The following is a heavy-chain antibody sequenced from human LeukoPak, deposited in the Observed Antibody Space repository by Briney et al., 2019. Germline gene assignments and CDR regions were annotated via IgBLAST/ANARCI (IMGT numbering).Heavy chain of an antibody. J-gene: IGHJ4*02. CDR1: HC. D-gene: IGHD5-18*01. Sequence: HCWTWVRQPPGKGLEWIGYVYHTGTSNYNPSVRSRITMSVDTFKNQYSMKLTSVTAADTAVYFCARALDTWSALDYWGLGTLVTVSS. CDR3: ARALDTWSALDY. CDR2: VYHTGTS. V-gene: IGHV4-59*11.